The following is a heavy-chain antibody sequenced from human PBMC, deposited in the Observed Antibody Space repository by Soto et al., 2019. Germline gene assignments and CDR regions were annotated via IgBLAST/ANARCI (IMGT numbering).Heavy chain of an antibody. J-gene: IGHJ4*02. CDR2: ISYDGSNK. Sequence: GGSLRLSCAASGFTFSSYGMHWVRQAPGKGLEWVAVISYDGSNKYYADSVKGRFTISRDNSENTLYLQMNSLRAEGTALYYCAKDGPSLYSSSSIGYYWGQGTLVTVSS. V-gene: IGHV3-30*18. CDR3: AKDGPSLYSSSSIGYY. D-gene: IGHD6-6*01. CDR1: GFTFSSYG.